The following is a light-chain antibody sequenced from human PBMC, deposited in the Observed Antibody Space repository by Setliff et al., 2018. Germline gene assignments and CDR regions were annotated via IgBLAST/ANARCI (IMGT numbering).Light chain of an antibody. Sequence: QSALTQPASVSGSPGQSITISCTGTSSDVGAYNCISWYQHHPDKAPKLLIYDDSNRPSGVSSRFSGSKSGNTASLTISGLHAEDEADYFCCSCTSNITPYVFGTGTKV. CDR3: CSCTSNITPYV. J-gene: IGLJ1*01. V-gene: IGLV2-14*01. CDR1: SSDVGAYNC. CDR2: DDS.